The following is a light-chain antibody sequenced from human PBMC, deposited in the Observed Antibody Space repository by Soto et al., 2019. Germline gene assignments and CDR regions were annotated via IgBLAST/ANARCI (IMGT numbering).Light chain of an antibody. CDR2: EVS. J-gene: IGLJ2*01. CDR1: SSDVDGYKY. Sequence: QSVLTQPASVSGSPGQSITISCTGTSSDVDGYKYVSWYQQHPGKAPKLMIYEVSNRPSGVSIRFSGSKSGNTASLTISGLQAEDEADYYCSSYISSSTSVVFGGGTKLTVL. V-gene: IGLV2-14*01. CDR3: SSYISSSTSVV.